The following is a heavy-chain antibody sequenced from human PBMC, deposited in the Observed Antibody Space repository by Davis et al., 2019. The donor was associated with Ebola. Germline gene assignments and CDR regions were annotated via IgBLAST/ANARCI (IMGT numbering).Heavy chain of an antibody. CDR2: INGYNGNT. CDR3: ARDREYSSSWAGSAYYYYGMDV. V-gene: IGHV1-18*01. CDR1: GYTFTRYG. D-gene: IGHD6-13*01. J-gene: IGHJ6*02. Sequence: ASVKVSCKASGYTFTRYGVRWVRQAPGKGLEWMGWINGYNGNTNYAQKFQGRVTMTTDTSTSTAYMALRSLRSDDTAVYYCARDREYSSSWAGSAYYYYGMDVWGQGTTVTVSS.